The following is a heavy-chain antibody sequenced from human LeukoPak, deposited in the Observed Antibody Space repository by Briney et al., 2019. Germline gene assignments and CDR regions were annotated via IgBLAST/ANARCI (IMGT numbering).Heavy chain of an antibody. CDR1: GGTFSKYA. J-gene: IGHJ6*03. V-gene: IGHV1-69*13. CDR2: IIPIFRTA. D-gene: IGHD1-20*01. CDR3: AKGPRYNWNHYYMDV. Sequence: SVKVSCKASGGTFSKYAISWVRQAPGQGLEWVGAIIPIFRTAKYAQKFQGRVTITADESTSTAYMDLSSLRSEDTAVCYCAKGPRYNWNHYYMDVWGKGTPVTVSS.